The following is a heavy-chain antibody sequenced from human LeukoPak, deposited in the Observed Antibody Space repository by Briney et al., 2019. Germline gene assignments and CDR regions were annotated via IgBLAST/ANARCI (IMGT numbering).Heavy chain of an antibody. CDR2: ISNSGTTI. CDR1: ALTFSNSE. J-gene: IGHJ4*02. D-gene: IGHD6-19*01. V-gene: IGHV3-48*03. Sequence: QPGGSLRLSRAASALTFSNSEMKWVRQAPGKGLEWVSYISNSGTTIYYTDSVKGRFTISRDNAQDSLYLQMNSLRAEDTAVYYCARAVAGTPIDYWGQGTLVTVSS. CDR3: ARAVAGTPIDY.